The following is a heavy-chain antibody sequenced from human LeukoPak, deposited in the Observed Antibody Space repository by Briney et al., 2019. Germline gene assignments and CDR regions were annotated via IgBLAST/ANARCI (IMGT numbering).Heavy chain of an antibody. CDR3: ARDPGNYYDSSGYYYYYYMDV. Sequence: PSETLSLTCAVYGGSFSGYYWSWIRQPPGKGLEWIGEINHSGSTNYNPPLKSRVTISVDTSKNQSSLKLSSVTAADTAVHYCARDPGNYYDSSGYYYYYYMDVWGKGTTVTVSS. D-gene: IGHD3-22*01. CDR2: INHSGST. CDR1: GGSFSGYY. J-gene: IGHJ6*03. V-gene: IGHV4-34*01.